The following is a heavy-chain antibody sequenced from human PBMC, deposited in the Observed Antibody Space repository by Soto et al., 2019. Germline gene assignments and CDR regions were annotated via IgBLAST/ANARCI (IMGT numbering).Heavy chain of an antibody. D-gene: IGHD3-9*01. CDR1: GGSISSGINY. CDR3: ARLEGLATISYYFDF. V-gene: IGHV4-39*01. CDR2: IYYSGNT. J-gene: IGHJ4*02. Sequence: PSETLSLTCTVSGGSISSGINYWTWIRQHPGKGLEWIGCIYYSGNTYYNPSLQTRVTISLDKSKSQFSLRLNSVTAADSAVYFCARLEGLATISYYFDFWGQGAQVTVS.